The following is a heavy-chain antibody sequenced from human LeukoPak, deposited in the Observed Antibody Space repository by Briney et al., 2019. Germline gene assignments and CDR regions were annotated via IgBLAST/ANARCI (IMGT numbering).Heavy chain of an antibody. Sequence: PGGSLRLSCAASGFTFDDYAMHWVRQAPGKGLEWVSGISWNSGSIGYADSVKGRFTISRDNAKNPLYLQMNSLRAEDTALYYCAKDNLYHGSGGGDAFDIWGQGTMVTVSS. D-gene: IGHD2-15*01. CDR1: GFTFDDYA. CDR2: ISWNSGSI. J-gene: IGHJ3*02. CDR3: AKDNLYHGSGGGDAFDI. V-gene: IGHV3-9*01.